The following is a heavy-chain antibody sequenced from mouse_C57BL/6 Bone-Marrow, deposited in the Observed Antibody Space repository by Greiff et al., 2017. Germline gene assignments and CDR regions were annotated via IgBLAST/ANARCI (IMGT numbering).Heavy chain of an antibody. CDR1: GFTFSDYG. CDR2: ISSGSSTI. CDR3: ARGYYVDY. V-gene: IGHV5-17*01. Sequence: EVQRVESGGGLVKPGGSLKLSCAASGFTFSDYGMHWVRQAPEKGLEWVAYISSGSSTIYYADTVKGRFTVTRDTTKNTLFLQMTSLRSEDTAMYCCARGYYVDYWGQGTTLTVSS. J-gene: IGHJ2*01.